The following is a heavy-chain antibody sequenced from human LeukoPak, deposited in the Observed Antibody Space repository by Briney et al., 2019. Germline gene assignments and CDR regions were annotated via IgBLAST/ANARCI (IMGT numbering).Heavy chain of an antibody. D-gene: IGHD2-8*01. Sequence: TGGSLRLSCAASGFTFSSYSMNWVRQAPGKGLEWVSYITGSSSSIYYADSVKGRFSISRDNAKNSLYLQMNSLRAEVTALYYCARGGSNGSMIYWGQGTLVAVSS. V-gene: IGHV3-48*01. CDR2: ITGSSSSI. J-gene: IGHJ4*02. CDR3: ARGGSNGSMIY. CDR1: GFTFSSYS.